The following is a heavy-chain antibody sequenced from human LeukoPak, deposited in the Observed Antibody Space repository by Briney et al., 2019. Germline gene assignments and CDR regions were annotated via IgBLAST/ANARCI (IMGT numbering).Heavy chain of an antibody. V-gene: IGHV1-46*01. Sequence: GASVKVSCKASGYTFTSYYMHWVRQAPGQGLGWMGIINPSGGSTSYAQKFQGRVTMTRDTSTSTVYMELSSLRSEDTAVYYCARDPGGNWNYVSIDYWGQGTLVTVSS. CDR3: ARDPGGNWNYVSIDY. CDR2: INPSGGST. CDR1: GYTFTSYY. J-gene: IGHJ4*02. D-gene: IGHD1-7*01.